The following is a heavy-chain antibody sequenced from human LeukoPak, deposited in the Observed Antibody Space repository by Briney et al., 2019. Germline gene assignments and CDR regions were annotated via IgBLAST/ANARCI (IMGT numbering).Heavy chain of an antibody. CDR3: AKPLYCSSTSCYTPTLFDY. CDR1: GFTFSSYA. J-gene: IGHJ4*02. CDR2: ISGSGGST. Sequence: GGSLRLSCAASGFTFSSYAMSWVRQAPGKGLEWVSAISGSGGSTYYADSVKGRFTISRDNSKTTLYLQMNSLRAEDTAVYYCAKPLYCSSTSCYTPTLFDYWGQGTLVTVSS. D-gene: IGHD2-2*01. V-gene: IGHV3-23*01.